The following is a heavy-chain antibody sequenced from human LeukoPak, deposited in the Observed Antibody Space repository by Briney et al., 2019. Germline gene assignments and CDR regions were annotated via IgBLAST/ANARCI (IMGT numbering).Heavy chain of an antibody. J-gene: IGHJ4*02. D-gene: IGHD1-26*01. CDR2: ISYDGSNK. Sequence: GGSLRLSCAASGFTFSSYTMHWVRQAPGKGLEWVAVISYDGSNKYYADSVKGRFTISRDNSKNTLYLQMNSLRAEDTAVYYCARGRGVGALDYWGQGTLVTVSS. V-gene: IGHV3-30*14. CDR3: ARGRGVGALDY. CDR1: GFTFSSYT.